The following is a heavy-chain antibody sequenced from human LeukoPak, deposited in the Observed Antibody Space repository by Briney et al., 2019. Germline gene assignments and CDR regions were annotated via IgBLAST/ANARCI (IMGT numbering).Heavy chain of an antibody. CDR3: ARYETPGDYLNY. CDR1: GYTFTGYY. J-gene: IGHJ4*02. Sequence: ASVKVSCKASGYTFTGYYMHWVRLAHGQGLERMGWIDSDSGDTDYAQEFQGRVTMTRDTSINTAYMELSRLRSDDTAVYFCARYETPGDYLNYWGQGILVTVSS. D-gene: IGHD4-23*01. CDR2: IDSDSGDT. V-gene: IGHV1-2*02.